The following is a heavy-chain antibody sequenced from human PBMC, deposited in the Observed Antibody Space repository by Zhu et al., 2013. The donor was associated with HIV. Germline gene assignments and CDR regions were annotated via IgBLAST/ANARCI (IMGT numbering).Heavy chain of an antibody. Sequence: QVQLVQSGAEVEKPGASVKVSCKASGYTFTTYDINWVRQTPGQGLEWMGWMNPNSGNTGYAQKFQGRVTMTRNTSITTVYMELNNLSVDDTAVYYCARAPQPLYDTLTGYYYSYYTMDSGAKGPRSPSP. CDR2: MNPNSGNT. V-gene: IGHV1-8*01. CDR1: GYTFTTYD. J-gene: IGHJ6*02. D-gene: IGHD3-9*01. CDR3: ARAPQPLYDTLTGYYYSYYTMDS.